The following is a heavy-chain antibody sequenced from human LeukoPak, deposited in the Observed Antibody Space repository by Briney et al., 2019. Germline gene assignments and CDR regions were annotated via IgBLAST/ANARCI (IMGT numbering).Heavy chain of an antibody. CDR3: ARVKSSSWYSDAFDI. J-gene: IGHJ3*02. Sequence: SETLSLTCTVSGGSISSGGYYWSWIRQHPGKGLEWIGYIYYSGSTYYNPSLKSRVTISVDTSKNQFSLKLSSVTAADTAVYYCARVKSSSWYSDAFDIWGQGTMVTVSS. CDR1: GGSISSGGYY. CDR2: IYYSGST. V-gene: IGHV4-31*03. D-gene: IGHD6-13*01.